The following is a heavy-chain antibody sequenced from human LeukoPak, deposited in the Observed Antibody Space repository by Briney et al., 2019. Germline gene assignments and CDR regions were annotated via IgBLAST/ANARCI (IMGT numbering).Heavy chain of an antibody. CDR3: NSGSHRFDY. J-gene: IGHJ4*02. V-gene: IGHV1-69*01. CDR2: IIPIFGTA. D-gene: IGHD1-26*01. CDR1: GGTFSSYA. Sequence: SXXXSCKASGGTFSSYAISWVRQAPGQGLEWMGGIIPIFGTANYAQKFQGRVTITADESTSTAYMELSSLRSEDTAVYYCNSGSHRFDYWGQGTLVTVSS.